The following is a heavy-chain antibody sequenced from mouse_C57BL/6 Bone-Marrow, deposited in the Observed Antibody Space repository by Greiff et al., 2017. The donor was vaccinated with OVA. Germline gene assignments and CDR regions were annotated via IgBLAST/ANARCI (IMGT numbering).Heavy chain of an antibody. V-gene: IGHV1-81*01. J-gene: IGHJ3*01. CDR3: AMGGWLLRGAWFAY. D-gene: IGHD2-3*01. CDR1: GYTFTSYG. Sequence: QVQLQQSGAELARPGASVKLSCKASGYTFTSYGISWVKQRTGQSLEWIGEIYPRSGNTYYNEKFKGKATLTADKSSSTAYMELRSLTSEDSAVYFCAMGGWLLRGAWFAYWGQGTLVTVSA. CDR2: IYPRSGNT.